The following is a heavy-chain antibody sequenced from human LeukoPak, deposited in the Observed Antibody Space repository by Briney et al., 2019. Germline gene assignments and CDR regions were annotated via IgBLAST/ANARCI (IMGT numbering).Heavy chain of an antibody. V-gene: IGHV4-4*02. CDR3: ARDRYDFWSGYRPGFDP. CDR1: GFTFSSYW. D-gene: IGHD3-3*01. J-gene: IGHJ5*02. Sequence: GSLRLSCATSGFTFSSYWMSWVRQTPGKGLEWIGEIYHSGSTNYNPSLKSRVTISVDKSKNQFSLKLSSVTAADTAVYYCARDRYDFWSGYRPGFDPWGQGTLVTVSS. CDR2: IYHSGST.